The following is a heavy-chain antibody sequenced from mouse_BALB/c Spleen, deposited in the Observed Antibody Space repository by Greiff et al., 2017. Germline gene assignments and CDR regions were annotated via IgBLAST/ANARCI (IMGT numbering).Heavy chain of an antibody. CDR1: GFSLTSYG. D-gene: IGHD2-3*01. J-gene: IGHJ3*01. CDR2: IWGDGST. Sequence: VKLVESGPGLVAPSQSLSITCTVSGFSLTSYGVSWVRQPPGKGLEWLGVIWGDGSTNYHSALISRLSISKDNSKSQVFLKLNSLQTDDTATYYCANGIYDGYYGWFAYWGQGTLVTVSA. V-gene: IGHV2-3*01. CDR3: ANGIYDGYYGWFAY.